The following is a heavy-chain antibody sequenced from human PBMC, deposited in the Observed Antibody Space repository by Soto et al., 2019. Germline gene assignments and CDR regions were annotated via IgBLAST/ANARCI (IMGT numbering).Heavy chain of an antibody. J-gene: IGHJ4*02. CDR1: GFTFSSYW. CDR2: IEQDGGKK. CDR3: ARDWEQHWDY. D-gene: IGHD1-26*01. V-gene: IGHV3-7*01. Sequence: EVQLVESGGGLVRPGGSLRLSCAVSGFTFSSYWMSWVRQAPGKGLEWVANIEQDGGKKYYVDSVKGRFTISRDNAKNSLYLQMNSLSAEDTAVYYCARDWEQHWDYWGQGTLVTVSS.